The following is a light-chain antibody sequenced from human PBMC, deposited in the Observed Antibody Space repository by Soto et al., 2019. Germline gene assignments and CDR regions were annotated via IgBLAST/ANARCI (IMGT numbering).Light chain of an antibody. V-gene: IGKV3-15*01. CDR2: GAS. CDR3: QQYNNWLPLT. Sequence: DIVMTQSPATLSVSPGERATLSCRASQSISSNLAWYQKKHGQAPRLLIYGASTRATGIPARFSGSGSETEFTLTISSLESEDFAVYYCQQYNNWLPLTFGGGTKVESK. CDR1: QSISSN. J-gene: IGKJ4*01.